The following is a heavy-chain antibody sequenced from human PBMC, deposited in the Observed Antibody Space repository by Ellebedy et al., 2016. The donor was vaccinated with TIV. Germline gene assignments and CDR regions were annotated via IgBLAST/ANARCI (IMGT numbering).Heavy chain of an antibody. CDR3: TRDLYSNGWSSPLNNWFDP. V-gene: IGHV3-30*04. CDR1: GFTFSSYA. CDR2: ISYDGSNK. Sequence: GESLKISXAASGFTFSSYAMHWVRQAPGKGLEWVAVISYDGSNKNYADPVKGRFTISRDNSKNTLYLQMNSLRVEDTAVYYCTRDLYSNGWSSPLNNWFDPWGQGTLVTVSS. J-gene: IGHJ5*02. D-gene: IGHD6-19*01.